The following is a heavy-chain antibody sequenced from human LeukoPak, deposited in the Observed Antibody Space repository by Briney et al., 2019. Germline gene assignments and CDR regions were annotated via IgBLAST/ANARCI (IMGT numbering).Heavy chain of an antibody. CDR2: IYPSDSDT. D-gene: IGHD2-21*01. CDR1: GSTLTRYW. Sequence: PGESLKISCKGSGSTLTRYWIGWGRQLPGKALEWMGIIYPSDSDTRYSPSFQGQVTISADKSISTAYLQWSSLKASDTAMYYCARIPSQYYYYIDVWGKGTTVTVSS. V-gene: IGHV5-51*01. CDR3: ARIPSQYYYYIDV. J-gene: IGHJ6*03.